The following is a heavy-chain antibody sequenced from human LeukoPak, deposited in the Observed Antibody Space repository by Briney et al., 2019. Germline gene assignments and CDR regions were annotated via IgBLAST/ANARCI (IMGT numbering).Heavy chain of an antibody. CDR2: ISSSSSYI. Sequence: SGGSLRLSCAASGFIFSTYSMSWVRQAPGKGLEWVSSISSSSSYIHYADSVKGRFTISRDNAKNSLYLQMNSLRAEDTAVYYCASHYYDSSGYDYWGQGTLVTVSS. CDR3: ASHYYDSSGYDY. J-gene: IGHJ4*02. CDR1: GFIFSTYS. V-gene: IGHV3-21*04. D-gene: IGHD3-22*01.